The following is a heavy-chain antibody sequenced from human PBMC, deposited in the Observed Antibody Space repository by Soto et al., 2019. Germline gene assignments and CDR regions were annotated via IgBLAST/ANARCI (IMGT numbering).Heavy chain of an antibody. V-gene: IGHV3-23*01. D-gene: IGHD3-3*01. CDR3: AKDLGLDFWSGSSWTLFDE. CDR1: GFTFSSYA. Sequence: GGSLRLSCAASGFTFSSYAMSWVRQAPGKGLEWVSAISGSGGSTYYADSVKGRFTISRDNSKNTLYLQMNSLRAEDTAVYYSAKDLGLDFWSGSSWTLFDEWGQRTLVTASS. J-gene: IGHJ4*02. CDR2: ISGSGGST.